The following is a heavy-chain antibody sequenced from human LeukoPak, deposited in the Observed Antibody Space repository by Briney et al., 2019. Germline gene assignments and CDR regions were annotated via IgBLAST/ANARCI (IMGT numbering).Heavy chain of an antibody. CDR3: ARDNYYDSSGYYGVY. J-gene: IGHJ4*02. D-gene: IGHD3-22*01. V-gene: IGHV3-48*01. CDR2: ISSSSSTI. CDR1: GFTFSSYS. Sequence: GGSLRLSCAASGFTFSSYSMNWVRQAPGKGLEWVSYISSSSSTIYYADSVKGRFTISRDNAKNSLYLQMNSLRAEDTAVYYCARDNYYDSSGYYGVYWGQGTLVTVSS.